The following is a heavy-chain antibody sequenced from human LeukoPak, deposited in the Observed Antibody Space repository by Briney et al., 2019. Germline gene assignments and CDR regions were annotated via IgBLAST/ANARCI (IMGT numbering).Heavy chain of an antibody. J-gene: IGHJ4*02. Sequence: SETLSLTCTISGGSLSSNYWSWIRQPAGKGLEWIGRIHASGTTKYDPSLKRRLTMSVDTSKNQFSLQLKSVTAADTAVYYCARDVGASNFDSWGQGVQVTVSS. CDR2: IHASGTT. D-gene: IGHD1-26*01. V-gene: IGHV4-4*07. CDR3: ARDVGASNFDS. CDR1: GGSLSSNY.